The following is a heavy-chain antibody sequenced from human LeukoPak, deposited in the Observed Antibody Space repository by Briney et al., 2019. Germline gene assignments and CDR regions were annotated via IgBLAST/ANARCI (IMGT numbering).Heavy chain of an antibody. V-gene: IGHV4-34*01. CDR3: ARGDILTGYSY. D-gene: IGHD3-9*01. J-gene: IGHJ4*02. CDR1: GGSFSGYY. Sequence: SETLSLTCAVYGGSFSGYYWSWIRQPPGKGLEWIGEINHSGSTNYNPSLKSRVTISVDTSKNQFSLKLSSVTAADTAVYYCARGDILTGYSYWGQGTLVTVSS. CDR2: INHSGST.